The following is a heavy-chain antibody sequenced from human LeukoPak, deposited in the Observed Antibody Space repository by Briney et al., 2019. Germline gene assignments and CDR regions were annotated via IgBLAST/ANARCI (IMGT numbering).Heavy chain of an antibody. J-gene: IGHJ4*02. V-gene: IGHV4-31*03. D-gene: IGHD1-1*01. CDR3: ASGDNDPLFDY. CDR2: IYYSGST. Sequence: SETLSLTCTVSGDSISSGGYYWSWIRQHPGKGLEWIGSIYYSGSTNYNPSLQGRVTISLDTSRNQFSLKLSSVTAADTAVYYCASGDNDPLFDYWGQGTLVTVSS. CDR1: GDSISSGGYY.